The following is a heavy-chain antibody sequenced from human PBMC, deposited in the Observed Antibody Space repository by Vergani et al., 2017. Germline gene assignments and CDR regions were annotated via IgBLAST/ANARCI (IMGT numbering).Heavy chain of an antibody. D-gene: IGHD3-22*01. CDR3: TRGGYYDSIAYWAY. CDR1: GYTFTSYY. Sequence: QVQLVPSGAEVKKPGASVKVSCKASGYTFTSYYMPWVRQAPGQGLEWMGIINPSGGSTSYAQKFQGRVTMTRVTSTSKVYMARSSLRAEDTAVYYCTRGGYYDSIAYWAYWGQGTLVTVSS. V-gene: IGHV1-46*03. CDR2: INPSGGST. J-gene: IGHJ4*02.